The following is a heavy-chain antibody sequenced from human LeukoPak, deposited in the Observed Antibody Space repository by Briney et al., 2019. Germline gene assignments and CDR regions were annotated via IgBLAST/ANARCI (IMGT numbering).Heavy chain of an antibody. D-gene: IGHD3-16*01. CDR3: AGVVRGRLGEFT. J-gene: IGHJ5*02. CDR2: MNPNSGNT. Sequence: GASVKVSCKASGYTFTSYDINWVRQATGQGLEWMGWMNPNSGNTGYAQKFQGRVTITRNTSISTAYMELSSLRSEDTAVYYCAGVVRGRLGEFTWGQGTLVTVSS. CDR1: GYTFTSYD. V-gene: IGHV1-8*03.